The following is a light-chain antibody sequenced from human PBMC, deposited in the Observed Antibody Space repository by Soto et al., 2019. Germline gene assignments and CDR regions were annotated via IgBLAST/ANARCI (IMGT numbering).Light chain of an antibody. CDR2: AAS. CDR1: QGISNY. Sequence: DSQMTQSPSSLSASAGDRVTITCRASQGISNYVSWYQQKPGKVPKLLIYAASTFKSEVQCRFSGSGAVCDFTVNIRSLQREDVGTYYWQKHEYHPFTVAPGTKVDI. CDR3: QKHEYHPFT. V-gene: IGKV1-27*01. J-gene: IGKJ3*01.